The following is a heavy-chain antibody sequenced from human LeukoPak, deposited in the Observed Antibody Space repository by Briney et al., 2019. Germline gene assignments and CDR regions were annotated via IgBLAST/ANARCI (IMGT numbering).Heavy chain of an antibody. CDR3: AKDPVVYHGGSGWHYFDY. D-gene: IGHD6-19*01. Sequence: GGSLRLSCAVSGLTFSSYAMSWVGQAPGRGPEWVSTIGGSGDRTYYADSVKGRFTISRDNSKNTLYLQMNSLRAEDTALYYCAKDPVVYHGGSGWHYFDYWGQGTLVTVSS. J-gene: IGHJ4*02. CDR2: IGGSGDRT. CDR1: GLTFSSYA. V-gene: IGHV3-23*01.